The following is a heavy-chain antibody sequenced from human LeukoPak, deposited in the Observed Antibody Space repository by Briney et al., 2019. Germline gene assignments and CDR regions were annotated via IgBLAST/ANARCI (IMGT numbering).Heavy chain of an antibody. V-gene: IGHV3-30-3*01. CDR3: ARDYDYGVNPGYFDY. CDR1: GFTFSSYA. D-gene: IGHD4-17*01. Sequence: GGSLRLSCAASGFTFSSYAMHWVRQAPGKGLGWVAVISYDGSNKYYADSVKGRFTISRDNSKNTLYLQMNSLRAEDTAVYYCARDYDYGVNPGYFDYWGQGTLVTVSS. J-gene: IGHJ4*02. CDR2: ISYDGSNK.